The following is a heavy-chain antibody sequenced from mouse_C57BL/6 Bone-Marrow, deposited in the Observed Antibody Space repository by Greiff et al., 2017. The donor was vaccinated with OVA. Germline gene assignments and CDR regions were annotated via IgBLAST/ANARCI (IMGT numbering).Heavy chain of an antibody. CDR3: TRPSYYGSSYGAWFAY. V-gene: IGHV6-6*01. CDR1: GFTFSDAW. D-gene: IGHD1-1*01. J-gene: IGHJ3*01. CDR2: IRNKANNHAT. Sequence: DVQLVESGGGLVQPGGSMKLSCAASGFTFSDAWMDWVRQSPEKGLEWVAEIRNKANNHATYYAESVKGRFTISRDDSKSSVYLQMNSLRAEDTGIYYCTRPSYYGSSYGAWFAYWGQGTLVTVSA.